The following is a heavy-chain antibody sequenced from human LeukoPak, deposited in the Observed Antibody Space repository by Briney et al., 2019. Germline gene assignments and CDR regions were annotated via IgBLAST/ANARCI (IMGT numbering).Heavy chain of an antibody. CDR2: ITSSSSYI. D-gene: IGHD2-15*01. CDR3: AKGGRWHFDY. Sequence: PGGSLRLSCAASGFTFSSYSMNWVRQAPGKGLEWVSSITSSSSYIYYADSVKGRFTISRDNAKNTLYLLMNSLGPEDTAVYYCAKGGRWHFDYWGQGTLVTVSS. J-gene: IGHJ4*02. CDR1: GFTFSSYS. V-gene: IGHV3-21*01.